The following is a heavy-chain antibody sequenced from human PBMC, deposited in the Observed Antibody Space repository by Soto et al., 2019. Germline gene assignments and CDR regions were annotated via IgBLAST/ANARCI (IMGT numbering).Heavy chain of an antibody. CDR1: GYTFTYRH. CDR3: ANLASGRDSFDI. J-gene: IGHJ3*02. Sequence: QMQLVQSGAEVKKTGSSMKISCRASGYTFTYRHLHWLRQAPGQAVEWMGWITHFNDNPNYAQKFHGSVMRNRDASIRTVYLELRSLRSEDTAMYYCANLASGRDSFDIWGQGTMVTVSS. V-gene: IGHV1-45*02. D-gene: IGHD3-10*01. CDR2: ITHFNDNP.